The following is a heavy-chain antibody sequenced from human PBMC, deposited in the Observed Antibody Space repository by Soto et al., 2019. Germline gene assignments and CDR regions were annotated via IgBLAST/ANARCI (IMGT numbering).Heavy chain of an antibody. Sequence: PSETLSLSYTVSGGSISSGGYYWSWIRQHPGKGLEWIGYIYYSGSTNYNPSLKSRVTISVDTSKNQFSLKLSSVTAADTAVYYCARAPGVTRPYNWFDPWGQGTLVTVSS. D-gene: IGHD2-2*01. CDR1: GGSISSGGYY. CDR3: ARAPGVTRPYNWFDP. J-gene: IGHJ5*02. CDR2: IYYSGST. V-gene: IGHV4-61*08.